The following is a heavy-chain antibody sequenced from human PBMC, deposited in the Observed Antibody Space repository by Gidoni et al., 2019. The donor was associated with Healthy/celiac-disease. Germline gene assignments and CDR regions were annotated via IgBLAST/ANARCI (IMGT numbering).Heavy chain of an antibody. CDR2: ISSSSSYT. V-gene: IGHV3-11*06. Sequence: QVQLVESGGGLVKPGGSLRLSCAAPGFTFSDYYMSWIRQAPGKGLEGVSYISSSSSYTNYADSVKGRFTISRDNAKNSLYLQMNSLRAEDTAVYYCARDLSSSSSWPDAFDIWGQGTMVTVSS. J-gene: IGHJ3*02. D-gene: IGHD6-13*01. CDR1: GFTFSDYY. CDR3: ARDLSSSSSWPDAFDI.